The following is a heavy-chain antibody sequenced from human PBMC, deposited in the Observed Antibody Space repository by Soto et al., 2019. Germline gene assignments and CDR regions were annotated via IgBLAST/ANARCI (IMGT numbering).Heavy chain of an antibody. CDR2: FYYTGSI. CDR1: GGSVSSGNYY. J-gene: IGHJ4*02. Sequence: QVQLQESGPGLVKPSETLSLTCTVSGGSVSSGNYYWSWIRQPPGKGLEWIGYFYYTGSINYNPSFKSRVTIFIDASKNQLYLRLSSVTAADTAVYYCARSMFYSDGSNYSPFKYWGQGTLVTASS. D-gene: IGHD3-22*01. V-gene: IGHV4-61*01. CDR3: ARSMFYSDGSNYSPFKY.